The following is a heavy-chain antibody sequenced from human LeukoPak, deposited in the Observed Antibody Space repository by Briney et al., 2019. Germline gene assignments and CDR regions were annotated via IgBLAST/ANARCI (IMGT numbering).Heavy chain of an antibody. J-gene: IGHJ4*02. Sequence: ASVKVSCKASGYTFTSYGISWVRQAPGQGLEWMGWISAYNGNTNYAQKLQGRVTMTTDTSTSTAYMEVRSLRSEDTAVYYCARDLTDCSGGSCYRTSPIDYWGQGTLVTVSS. CDR3: ARDLTDCSGGSCYRTSPIDY. V-gene: IGHV1-18*01. CDR1: GYTFTSYG. CDR2: ISAYNGNT. D-gene: IGHD2-15*01.